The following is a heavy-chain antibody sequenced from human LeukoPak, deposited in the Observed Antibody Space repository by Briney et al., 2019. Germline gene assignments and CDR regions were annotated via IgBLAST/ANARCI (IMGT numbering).Heavy chain of an antibody. D-gene: IGHD5-24*01. CDR3: ATLEMATQYAFDI. CDR2: IYYSGST. Sequence: PSETLSLACTVSGVSLSSSAYYWGWIRQPPGKVLEWIGSIYYSGSTYYSPSLKSRVTISVDTSKNQFSLKLSSVTAADTAVYYCATLEMATQYAFDIWGQGTMVTVSS. J-gene: IGHJ3*02. V-gene: IGHV4-39*01. CDR1: GVSLSSSAYY.